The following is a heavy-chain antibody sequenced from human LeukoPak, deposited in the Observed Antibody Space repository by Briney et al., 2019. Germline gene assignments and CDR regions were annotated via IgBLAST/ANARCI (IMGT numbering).Heavy chain of an antibody. CDR1: GGILSGYG. CDR3: ARAPRVIAAAGTKGRSDY. CDR2: IIPLLGIP. Sequence: ASVKVSCKASGGILSGYGITWVRQAPGQGLEWMGRIIPLLGIPNYAQKFQGRVTITADKSTSTAYMELSSLRSEDTAVYYCARAPRVIAAAGTKGRSDYWGQGTLVTVSS. J-gene: IGHJ4*02. D-gene: IGHD6-13*01. V-gene: IGHV1-69*04.